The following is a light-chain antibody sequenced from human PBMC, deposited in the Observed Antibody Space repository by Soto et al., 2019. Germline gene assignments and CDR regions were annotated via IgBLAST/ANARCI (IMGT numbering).Light chain of an antibody. J-gene: IGLJ1*01. V-gene: IGLV2-14*01. CDR2: EVT. CDR3: TSYTTSSTLV. Sequence: QSALTQPASVSGSPGQSITISCTGTSSDVGDYDYVSWYQHHPGEAPRLLIYEVTNRPSGVSNRFSASKSGSTASLTISGLQAEDEADYYCTSYTTSSTLVFGTGTKLTVL. CDR1: SSDVGDYDY.